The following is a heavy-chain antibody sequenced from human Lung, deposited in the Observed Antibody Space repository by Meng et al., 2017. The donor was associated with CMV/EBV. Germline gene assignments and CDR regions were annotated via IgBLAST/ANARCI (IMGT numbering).Heavy chain of an antibody. Sequence: SETLSLXXTVSGGPVSSGSYYWSWIRQPPGKRLEWIGYIYYSGSTNYNPSLKSRVTISVDTSKNQFSLRLSSVTAADTAVYYCAKIGRIVVAPAAGHHSAAFDIWGQGTMVTVSS. D-gene: IGHD2-2*01. V-gene: IGHV4-61*01. CDR1: GGPVSSGSYY. CDR3: AKIGRIVVAPAAGHHSAAFDI. CDR2: IYYSGST. J-gene: IGHJ3*02.